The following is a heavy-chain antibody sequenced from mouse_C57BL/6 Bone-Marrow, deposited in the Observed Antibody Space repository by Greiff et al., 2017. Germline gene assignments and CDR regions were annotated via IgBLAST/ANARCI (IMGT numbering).Heavy chain of an antibody. V-gene: IGHV5-6*01. CDR1: GFTFSSYG. J-gene: IGHJ2*01. CDR3: ARQGITTVVAPYYFDD. CDR2: ISSGGSYT. Sequence: EVKLMESGGDLVKPGGSLKLSCAASGFTFSSYGMSWVRQTPDKRLEWVATISSGGSYTYYPDSVTGRFTISSDNAKNTLYLQMSSLKSEDTAMYYCARQGITTVVAPYYFDDWGQGTTLTVSS. D-gene: IGHD1-1*01.